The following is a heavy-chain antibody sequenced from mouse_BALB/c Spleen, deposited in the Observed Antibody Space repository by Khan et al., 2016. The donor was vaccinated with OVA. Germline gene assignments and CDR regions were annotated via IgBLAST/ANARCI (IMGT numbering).Heavy chain of an antibody. CDR2: INTYTGEP. CDR1: GYTFRSFG. V-gene: IGHV9-3-1*01. Sequence: QVQLKQSGPELKKPGETVKISCKASGYTFRSFGMNWVKQAPGKGLKWMGWINTYTGEPTYADDFKGRYVFSLETSASTAYLQINNLQNEDTATYFCARPPYFSYVMVYWGQGTSVTVSS. CDR3: ARPPYFSYVMVY. J-gene: IGHJ4*01.